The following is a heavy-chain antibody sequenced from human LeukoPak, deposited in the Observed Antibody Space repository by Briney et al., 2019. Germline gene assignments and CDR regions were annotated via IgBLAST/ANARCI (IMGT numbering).Heavy chain of an antibody. CDR3: ARSDITVIVYEY. V-gene: IGHV4-4*07. J-gene: IGHJ4*02. CDR2: IYASGST. CDR1: GGSISNYY. D-gene: IGHD3-22*01. Sequence: SETLSLTCTVSGGSISNYYWSWIRQPAGKGLEWIGRIYASGSTNYNPSLKSRVTMSVDTSKNQFSLKLSSVTAADTAVYYCARSDITVIVYEYWGQGTLVTVSS.